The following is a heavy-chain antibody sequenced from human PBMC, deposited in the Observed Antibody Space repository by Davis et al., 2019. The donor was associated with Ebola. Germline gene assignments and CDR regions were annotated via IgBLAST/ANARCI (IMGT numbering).Heavy chain of an antibody. D-gene: IGHD3-10*01. J-gene: IGHJ5*02. CDR1: GFTFSSYC. CDR2: ISSSSSYI. V-gene: IGHV3-21*01. CDR3: ARDSAPITMVRGVSNWFDP. Sequence: GESLKISCAASGFTFSSYCMNWVRQAPGKGLEWVSFISSSSSYIYYAESVKGRFTISRDNAKNSLYLQMNSLRAEDTAVYYCARDSAPITMVRGVSNWFDPWGQGTLVTVSS.